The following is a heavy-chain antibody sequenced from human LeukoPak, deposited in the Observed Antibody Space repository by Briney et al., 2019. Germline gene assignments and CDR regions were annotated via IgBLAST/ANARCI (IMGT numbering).Heavy chain of an antibody. Sequence: PGGSLRLSCAASGFTFSSYSMNWVRQAPGKGLEWVSSISSSSSYIYYADSVKGRFTISRDNARNSLYLQMNSLRAEDTAVYYCAREYYDYVRGSYRYTPGGNYWGQGTLVTVSS. J-gene: IGHJ4*02. CDR2: ISSSSSYI. CDR3: AREYYDYVRGSYRYTPGGNY. CDR1: GFTFSSYS. V-gene: IGHV3-21*01. D-gene: IGHD3-16*02.